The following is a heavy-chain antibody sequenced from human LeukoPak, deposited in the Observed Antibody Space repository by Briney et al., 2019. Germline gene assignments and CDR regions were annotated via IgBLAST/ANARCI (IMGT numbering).Heavy chain of an antibody. J-gene: IGHJ4*02. D-gene: IGHD1-7*01. Sequence: GGSLRLSCAASGFTFSDYYMSWIRQAPGKGLEWASYISSSGSTVYYADSVKGRFTISGDNAKNSLYLQMNSLRAEDTAVYYCAKDRGNYEYSFDYGGQRTLVPVSS. CDR3: AKDRGNYEYSFDY. V-gene: IGHV3-11*01. CDR2: ISSSGSTV. CDR1: GFTFSDYY.